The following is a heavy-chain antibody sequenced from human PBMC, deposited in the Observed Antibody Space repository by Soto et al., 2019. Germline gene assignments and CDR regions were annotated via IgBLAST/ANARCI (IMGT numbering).Heavy chain of an antibody. CDR2: IKQDGSEK. CDR3: ARVTDYYETSGYPH. D-gene: IGHD3-22*01. CDR1: GFTFSSYW. V-gene: IGHV3-7*05. J-gene: IGHJ4*02. Sequence: EVQLVESGGGLVQPGGSLRLSCAASGFTFSSYWMSWVRQAPGKGLEWVANIKQDGSEKYYVDSVKGRFTITRDNAKNSLYLQMNSLRAEDTAVYYCARVTDYYETSGYPHWGQGTLVTVSS.